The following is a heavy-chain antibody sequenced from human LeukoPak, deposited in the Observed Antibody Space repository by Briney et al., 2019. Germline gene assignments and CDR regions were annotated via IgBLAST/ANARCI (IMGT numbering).Heavy chain of an antibody. CDR1: GGSISTAGYY. D-gene: IGHD5-24*01. CDR2: IYTGGST. Sequence: PSETLSLTCTVSGGSISTAGYYWSWIRQPAGKGLEWIGRIYTGGSTNYNPSLKSRVTISVDTSKNQFSLKLSSVTAADTAVYYCAGGGMATRYYFDYWGQGTLVTVSP. V-gene: IGHV4-61*02. J-gene: IGHJ4*02. CDR3: AGGGMATRYYFDY.